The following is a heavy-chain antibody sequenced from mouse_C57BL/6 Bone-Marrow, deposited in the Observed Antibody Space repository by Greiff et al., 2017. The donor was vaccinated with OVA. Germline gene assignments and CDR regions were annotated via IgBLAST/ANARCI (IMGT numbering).Heavy chain of an antibody. V-gene: IGHV1-55*01. Sequence: QVQLKQPGAELVKPGASVKMSCKASGYTFTSYWITWVKQRPGQGLEWIGDIYPGSGSTKYNEKFKSKATLTVDTSSSTAYMQRSSLTSEDSAVYYCARRKVDGYYGFDYWGQGTTLTVSS. CDR2: IYPGSGST. D-gene: IGHD2-3*01. CDR3: ARRKVDGYYGFDY. CDR1: GYTFTSYW. J-gene: IGHJ2*01.